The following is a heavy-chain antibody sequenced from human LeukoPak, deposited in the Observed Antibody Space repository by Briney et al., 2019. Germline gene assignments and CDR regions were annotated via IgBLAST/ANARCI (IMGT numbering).Heavy chain of an antibody. Sequence: PGGSLRLSCAASGFTFSSYWMHWVRQAPGKGLVWVSRINTDGSSTSYADSVKGRFTISRDNAKNTLYLQMNSLRAEDTAVYYCARPITIFGSSDAFDIWGQGTMVTVSS. D-gene: IGHD3-3*01. CDR2: INTDGSST. V-gene: IGHV3-74*01. J-gene: IGHJ3*02. CDR3: ARPITIFGSSDAFDI. CDR1: GFTFSSYW.